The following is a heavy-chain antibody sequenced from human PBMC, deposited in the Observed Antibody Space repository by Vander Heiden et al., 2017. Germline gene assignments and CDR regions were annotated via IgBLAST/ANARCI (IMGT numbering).Heavy chain of an antibody. V-gene: IGHV1-46*01. Sequence: QVPLVQSGAEVKKPGASVKVSCKTFGYTFIDFYVHWVRQAPGQGLEWMGLIHPSGGGTNYAQKFQGRVTLTRDTSTSTVFMELSSLTSEDTAVYYCARDLTSGQGREDFDYWGQGTMVTVSS. CDR1: GYTFIDFY. D-gene: IGHD2-15*01. J-gene: IGHJ4*02. CDR3: ARDLTSGQGREDFDY. CDR2: IHPSGGGT.